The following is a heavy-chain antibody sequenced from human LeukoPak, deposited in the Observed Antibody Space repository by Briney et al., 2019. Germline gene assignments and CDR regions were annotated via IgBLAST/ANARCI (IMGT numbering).Heavy chain of an antibody. CDR1: GFTFSSYS. Sequence: GGSLRLSCAASGFTFSSYSMNWVRQAPGKGLEWVSYISSSSSTIYYADSVKGRFTISRDNSKNTLYLQMNSLRAEDTAVYYYAKDDSRAIGYCSSTSCYPPPYWGQGTLVTVSS. D-gene: IGHD2-2*01. CDR2: ISSSSSTI. CDR3: AKDDSRAIGYCSSTSCYPPPY. V-gene: IGHV3-48*01. J-gene: IGHJ4*02.